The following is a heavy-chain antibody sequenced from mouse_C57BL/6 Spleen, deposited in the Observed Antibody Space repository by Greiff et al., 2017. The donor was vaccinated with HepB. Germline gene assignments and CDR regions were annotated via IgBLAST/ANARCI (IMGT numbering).Heavy chain of an antibody. J-gene: IGHJ3*01. CDR2: IYPGDGDN. Sequence: VQLQQSGPELVKPGASVKISCKASGYAFSSSWMNWVKQRPGKGLEWIGRIYPGDGDNNYNGKFKGKATLTADKSSSTAYMQLSSLTSEDSAVYCCANYGNLAWFAYWGQGTLVTVSA. V-gene: IGHV1-82*01. D-gene: IGHD2-1*01. CDR1: GYAFSSSW. CDR3: ANYGNLAWFAY.